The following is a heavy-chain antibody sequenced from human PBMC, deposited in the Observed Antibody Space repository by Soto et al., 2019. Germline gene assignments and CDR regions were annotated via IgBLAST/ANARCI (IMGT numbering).Heavy chain of an antibody. V-gene: IGHV4-59*08. J-gene: IGHJ4*02. CDR1: GGSISSYY. CDR3: ASGYCSSTSCHSYFDY. Sequence: SETLSLTCTVSGGSISSYYWSWIRQPPGKGLEWIGYIYYSGSTNYNPSLKSRVTISVDTSKNQFSLKLSSVTAADTAVYYCASGYCSSTSCHSYFDYWGQGTLVTVSS. D-gene: IGHD2-2*01. CDR2: IYYSGST.